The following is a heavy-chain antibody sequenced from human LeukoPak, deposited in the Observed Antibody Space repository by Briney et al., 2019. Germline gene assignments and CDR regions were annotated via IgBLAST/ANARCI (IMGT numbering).Heavy chain of an antibody. CDR3: AKDSPQLERSAEYFQH. J-gene: IGHJ1*01. CDR2: ISGSGGST. V-gene: IGHV3-23*01. Sequence: GGSLRLSCAASGFTFSSYAMSWVRQAPGKGPEWVSAISGSGGSTYYADSVKGRFTISRGNSKNTLYLQMNSLRAEDTAVYYCAKDSPQLERSAEYFQHWGQGTLVTVSS. CDR1: GFTFSSYA. D-gene: IGHD5-24*01.